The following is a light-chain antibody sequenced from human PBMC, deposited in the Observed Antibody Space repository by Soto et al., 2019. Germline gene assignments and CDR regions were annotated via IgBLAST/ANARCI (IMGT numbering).Light chain of an antibody. CDR3: AAWDDSLNGPV. CDR2: SNN. V-gene: IGLV1-44*01. Sequence: QSVLTQPPSASGTPGQRVTISCSGSSSNIGSNTVNWYQQLPGTAPKLLIYSNNQRPSGVPDRFSGSKSGTSASLAISGLQSEYGADYYCAAWDDSLNGPVFGGGTTLTVL. CDR1: SSNIGSNT. J-gene: IGLJ3*02.